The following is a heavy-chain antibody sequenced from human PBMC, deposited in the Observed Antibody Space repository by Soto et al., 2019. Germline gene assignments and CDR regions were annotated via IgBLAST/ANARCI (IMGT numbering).Heavy chain of an antibody. J-gene: IGHJ3*02. V-gene: IGHV1-69*10. CDR1: VGTFRNYS. CDR3: ARVRFKDCSSTRCYRGGDAFDI. D-gene: IGHD2-2*02. CDR2: IIPIFGKA. Sequence: VQVSCKACVGTFRNYSISGVVRTARQWRDWMGGIIPIFGKANYAQNFQGRVTITADKSTSTAYMELSSMRSEDTAVYSCARVRFKDCSSTRCYRGGDAFDIWGQGTMVTVSS.